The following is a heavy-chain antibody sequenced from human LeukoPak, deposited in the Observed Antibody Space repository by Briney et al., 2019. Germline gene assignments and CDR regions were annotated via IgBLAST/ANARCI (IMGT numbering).Heavy chain of an antibody. Sequence: SETLSLTCGVYGGSFSGHYWTWIRQPPGKGLEWIGEINHSGSTNYNPSLKSRVTISVDTSKNQFSLKLSSVTAADTAVHYCARGSDYDFWSGYPRDYYGMDVWGQGTTVTVSS. V-gene: IGHV4-34*01. CDR2: INHSGST. D-gene: IGHD3-3*01. CDR1: GGSFSGHY. CDR3: ARGSDYDFWSGYPRDYYGMDV. J-gene: IGHJ6*02.